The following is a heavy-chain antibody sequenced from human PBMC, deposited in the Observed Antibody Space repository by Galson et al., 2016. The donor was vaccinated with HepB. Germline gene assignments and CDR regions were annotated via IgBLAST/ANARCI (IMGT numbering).Heavy chain of an antibody. CDR1: GFRFADHA. CDR2: ISWNSGGT. V-gene: IGHV3-9*01. CDR3: AQDRYYYGSGSYSGFGY. J-gene: IGHJ4*02. Sequence: SLRLSCATSGFRFADHAMHWVRQVPGKGLEWVSGISWNSGGTGYADSVKGRFTISRDNAKNSLYLQMNSLRAEDTAVYYCAQDRYYYGSGSYSGFGYWGQGTLVTVSS. D-gene: IGHD3-10*01.